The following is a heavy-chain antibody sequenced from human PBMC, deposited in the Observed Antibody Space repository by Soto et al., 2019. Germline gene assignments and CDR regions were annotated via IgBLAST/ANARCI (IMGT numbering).Heavy chain of an antibody. V-gene: IGHV3-30-3*01. J-gene: IGHJ6*02. CDR2: ISYDGSNK. CDR1: GFTFSSYA. D-gene: IGHD3-22*01. Sequence: GSLRLSCAASGFTFSSYAMHWVRQAPGKGLEWVAVISYDGSNKYYADSVKGRFTISRDNSKNTLYLQMNSLRAEDTAVYYCARALDSSGTSYYGMDVWGQGTTVTVSS. CDR3: ARALDSSGTSYYGMDV.